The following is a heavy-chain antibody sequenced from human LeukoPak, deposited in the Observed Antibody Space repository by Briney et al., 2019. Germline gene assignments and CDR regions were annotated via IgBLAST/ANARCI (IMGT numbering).Heavy chain of an antibody. CDR1: GGSFSGYY. Sequence: SETLSLTCAVYGGSFSGYYWSWIRQPPGKGLEWIGEINHSGGTNYNPSLKSRVTISVDTSKNQFSLKLSSVTAADTAVYYCARGRYYYYGSGRLSWFDPWGQGTLVTVSS. V-gene: IGHV4-34*01. CDR3: ARGRYYYYGSGRLSWFDP. J-gene: IGHJ5*02. D-gene: IGHD3-10*01. CDR2: INHSGGT.